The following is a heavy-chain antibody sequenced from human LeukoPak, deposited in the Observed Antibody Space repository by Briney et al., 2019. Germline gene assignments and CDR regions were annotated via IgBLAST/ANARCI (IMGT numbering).Heavy chain of an antibody. CDR1: GDPISSSRFD. CDR3: ARDGGSSSRYFDY. V-gene: IGHV4-39*07. J-gene: IGHJ4*02. D-gene: IGHD2-2*01. CDR2: LYHNGDT. Sequence: SETLSLTCTVSGDPISSSRFDWGWIRQPPGKGLEWIGTLYHNGDTYHNPSLRSRITISGDTSKNQFSLRLSSVTAADTAVYYCARDGGSSSRYFDYWGQGTLVTVSS.